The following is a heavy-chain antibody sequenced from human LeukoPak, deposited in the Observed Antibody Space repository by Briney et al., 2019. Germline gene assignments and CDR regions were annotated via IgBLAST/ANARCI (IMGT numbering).Heavy chain of an antibody. CDR1: GFTFDDYA. V-gene: IGHV3-43*02. Sequence: GGSLRLSCAASGFTFDDYAMHWVRQAPGKGLEWASLISGDGYRTYYADSIKGRFTISRDNSRNSLYLQMHSLRSEDTALYYCAKDIRERGYAAFWGQGTLVIVSS. CDR3: AKDIRERGYAAF. CDR2: ISGDGYRT. J-gene: IGHJ4*02. D-gene: IGHD3-22*01.